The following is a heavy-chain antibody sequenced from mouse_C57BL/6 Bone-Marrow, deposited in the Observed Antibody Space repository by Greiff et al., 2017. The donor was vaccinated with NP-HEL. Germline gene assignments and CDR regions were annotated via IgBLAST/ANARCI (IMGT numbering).Heavy chain of an antibody. V-gene: IGHV1-64*01. CDR1: GYTFTSYW. CDR2: IHPNSGST. J-gene: IGHJ2*01. Sequence: QVQLQQPGAELVKPGASVKLSCKASGYTFTSYWMHWVKQRPGQGLEWIGMIHPNSGSTNYNEKFKSKATLTVDTSSSTAYMQLSSLTSEDSAVYYCARPPITTVVATSDYWGQGTTLTVSS. D-gene: IGHD1-1*01. CDR3: ARPPITTVVATSDY.